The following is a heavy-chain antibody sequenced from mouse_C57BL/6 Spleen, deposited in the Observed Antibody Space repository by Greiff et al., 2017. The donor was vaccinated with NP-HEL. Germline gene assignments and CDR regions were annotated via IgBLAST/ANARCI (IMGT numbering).Heavy chain of an antibody. D-gene: IGHD2-1*01. J-gene: IGHJ1*03. CDR1: GYAFSSSW. V-gene: IGHV1-82*01. CDR2: IYPGDGDT. CDR3: ARGDYGNYEGYFDV. Sequence: VQLQQSGPELVKPGASVKISCKASGYAFSSSWMNWVKQRPGKGLEWIGRIYPGDGDTNYNGKFKGKATLTADKSSSTDYMQLSSLPSEDSAVYFCARGDYGNYEGYFDVWGTGTTVTVSS.